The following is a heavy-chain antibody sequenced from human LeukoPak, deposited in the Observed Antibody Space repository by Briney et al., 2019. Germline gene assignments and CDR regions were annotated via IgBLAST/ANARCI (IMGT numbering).Heavy chain of an antibody. CDR2: ICFSRTT. D-gene: IGHD3-10*01. CDR3: GRHFPETGRDEQPLEY. Sequence: SETLSLSCTVSGGSISSSDSYWAWVRQPPGKGLEWIGSICFSRTTYYNPSLKSRVTMSIDTSKNHFSLKVASVTAADTAVYYCGRHFPETGRDEQPLEYWGQGSLFTVSS. J-gene: IGHJ4*02. CDR1: GGSISSSDSY. V-gene: IGHV4-39*01.